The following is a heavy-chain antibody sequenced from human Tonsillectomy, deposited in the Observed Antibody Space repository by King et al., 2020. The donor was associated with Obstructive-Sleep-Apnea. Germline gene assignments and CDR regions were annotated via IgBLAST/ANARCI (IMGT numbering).Heavy chain of an antibody. J-gene: IGHJ6*02. CDR3: ARDYGLQPYGLDV. Sequence: VQLVESGGGLVQPGGSRRLACAASGFSFTSCWMTWVRQAPGKGLEWVANRNQDGSEKYYVDSVRGRFTIPRANDKNSLYLQMNSPRAEETAVYYCARDYGLQPYGLDVWGQGTTVTVSS. D-gene: IGHD4-11*01. CDR2: RNQDGSEK. CDR1: GFSFTSCW. V-gene: IGHV3-7*03.